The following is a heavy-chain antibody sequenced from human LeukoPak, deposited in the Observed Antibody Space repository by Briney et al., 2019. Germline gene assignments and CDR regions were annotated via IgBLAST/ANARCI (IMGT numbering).Heavy chain of an antibody. CDR1: GFTFSSYA. CDR2: ISYDGSNK. D-gene: IGHD3-22*01. J-gene: IGHJ4*02. Sequence: PGRSLRLSCAASGFTFSSYAMHWVRQAPGKGLEWVAVISYDGSNKYYADSVKGRFTISRDNSKNTLYLRMNSLRAEDTAVYYCARDGGGYDSSGPRFDYWGQGTLVTVSS. CDR3: ARDGGGYDSSGPRFDY. V-gene: IGHV3-30-3*01.